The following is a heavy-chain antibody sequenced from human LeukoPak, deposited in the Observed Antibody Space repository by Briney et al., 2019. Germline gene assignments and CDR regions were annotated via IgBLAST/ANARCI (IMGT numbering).Heavy chain of an antibody. V-gene: IGHV1-46*01. CDR3: ARGGGYSGYDHPYYFDY. CDR2: IDPSGGST. D-gene: IGHD5-12*01. J-gene: IGHJ4*02. CDR1: GYTFTSYY. Sequence: ASVKVSCKASGYTFTSYYMHWVRQAPGQGLEWMGIIDPSGGSTSYAQKFQGRVTMTRDTSTSTVYMELSSLRSEDTAVYYCARGGGYSGYDHPYYFDYWGQGTLVTVSS.